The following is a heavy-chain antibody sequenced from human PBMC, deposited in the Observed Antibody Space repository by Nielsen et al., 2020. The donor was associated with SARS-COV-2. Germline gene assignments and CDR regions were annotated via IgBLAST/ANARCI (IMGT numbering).Heavy chain of an antibody. J-gene: IGHJ5*02. V-gene: IGHV4-34*01. D-gene: IGHD4/OR15-4a*01. Sequence: SETLSLTRALYGGSLSFHYWSWVRQPPGKGLEWIGEINHRGRTNYNPSLKNRVTISMDTSTKQFSLRLTSVTAADTAVYYCARGPGVEVVANYFDPWGQGTPVTVSS. CDR2: INHRGRT. CDR3: ARGPGVEVVANYFDP. CDR1: GGSLSFHY.